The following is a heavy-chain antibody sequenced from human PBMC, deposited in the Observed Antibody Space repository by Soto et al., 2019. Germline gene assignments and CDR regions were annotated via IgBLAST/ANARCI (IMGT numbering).Heavy chain of an antibody. V-gene: IGHV4-39*07. Sequence: PSETLSLTCTVSGGSISSSRSYWVWIRQPPGKGLEWIGSIYSSGSTYYNPSLKSRVTISVDTSKNQFSLKLSSVTAADTAVYYCARTDNYFDYWGQGTLVTVSS. CDR2: IYSSGST. CDR1: GGSISSSRSY. CDR3: ARTDNYFDY. J-gene: IGHJ4*02.